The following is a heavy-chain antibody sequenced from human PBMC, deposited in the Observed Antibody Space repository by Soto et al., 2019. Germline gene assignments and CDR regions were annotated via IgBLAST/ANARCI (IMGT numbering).Heavy chain of an antibody. CDR1: GYTFTNHG. D-gene: IGHD3-9*01. Sequence: ASVKVSCKTSGYTFTNHGINWVRQAPGQGLEWMGIINPSGGSTSYAQKFQGRVTMTRYTSTRTVYMELSSLRSEDTAGYYCARGGYDILTGPRYGMDVWGQGTTVTVSS. CDR2: INPSGGST. J-gene: IGHJ6*02. V-gene: IGHV1-46*01. CDR3: ARGGYDILTGPRYGMDV.